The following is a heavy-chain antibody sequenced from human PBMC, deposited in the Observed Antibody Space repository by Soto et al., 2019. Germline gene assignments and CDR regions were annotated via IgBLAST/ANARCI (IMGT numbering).Heavy chain of an antibody. Sequence: QVQLVQSGAEVKKPGASVKVSCKASGYTFTSYDINWVRQATGQGLEWMGWMNPNSGNTGYAQKFQGRVTMTRNTSISTAYKELSSLRSEDTAVYYCARIQCSGGSCYFPLWAFDIWGQGTMVTVSS. D-gene: IGHD2-15*01. CDR2: MNPNSGNT. CDR3: ARIQCSGGSCYFPLWAFDI. V-gene: IGHV1-8*01. J-gene: IGHJ3*02. CDR1: GYTFTSYD.